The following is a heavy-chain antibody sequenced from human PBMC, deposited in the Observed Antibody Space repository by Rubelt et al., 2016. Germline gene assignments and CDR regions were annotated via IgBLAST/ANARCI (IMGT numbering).Heavy chain of an antibody. CDR1: GYTFTSYG. V-gene: IGHV1-18*01. CDR3: ARDYSSSWAVDY. Sequence: QAQLVHSGVEMRKPGASVKVSCKASGYTFTSYGLSWVRLAPGQGLEWMGWISAYNGNTNYAQKLQGRVTMTTETATGTADMELRSRSSDDTAVYYCARDYSSSWAVDYWGQGTLVTVSS. J-gene: IGHJ4*02. CDR2: ISAYNGNT. D-gene: IGHD6-13*01.